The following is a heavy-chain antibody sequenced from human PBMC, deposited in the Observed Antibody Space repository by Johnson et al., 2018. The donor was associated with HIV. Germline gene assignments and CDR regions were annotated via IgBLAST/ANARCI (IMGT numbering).Heavy chain of an antibody. Sequence: EVQLVESGGGVVQPGRSLRLSCAASGFTFSSYGMHWVRQAPGKGMEWVSYISGSDGAIWYADSVKGRFTVSRDNSKNTLYLQMNSLKTEDTAVYYCATDVAGAPYYNAFDIWGQGTVVTVSS. CDR3: ATDVAGAPYYNAFDI. J-gene: IGHJ3*02. V-gene: IGHV3-48*01. D-gene: IGHD1-26*01. CDR2: ISGSDGAI. CDR1: GFTFSSYG.